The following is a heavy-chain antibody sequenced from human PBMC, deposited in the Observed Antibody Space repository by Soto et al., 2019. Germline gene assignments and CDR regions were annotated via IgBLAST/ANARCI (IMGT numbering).Heavy chain of an antibody. CDR3: AKYTSGTMRDY. D-gene: IGHD5-18*01. CDR2: FHYGGST. CDR1: GDSITTTTYY. Sequence: PSETLSRTCIVSGDSITTTTYYWGWIRQPPGKGLEWIGSFHYGGSTSYNPSLKSRVTIFVDTSKNQFSLIVNYVTAADTAVYYCAKYTSGTMRDYWGQGTLVT. J-gene: IGHJ4*02. V-gene: IGHV4-39*01.